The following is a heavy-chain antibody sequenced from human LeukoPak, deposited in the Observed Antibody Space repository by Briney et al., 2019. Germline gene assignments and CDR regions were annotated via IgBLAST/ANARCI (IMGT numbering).Heavy chain of an antibody. Sequence: PGGSLRLSCAASGFTLSSYAMSWVRQAPGKGLEWVSAISGSGGSTYYADSVKGRFTISRDNSKNTLYLQMNSLTAEDTAVYYCAKPLTGYDSSGYYLHYYGMDVWGQGTTVTVSS. V-gene: IGHV3-23*01. CDR3: AKPLTGYDSSGYYLHYYGMDV. CDR2: ISGSGGST. CDR1: GFTLSSYA. J-gene: IGHJ6*02. D-gene: IGHD3-22*01.